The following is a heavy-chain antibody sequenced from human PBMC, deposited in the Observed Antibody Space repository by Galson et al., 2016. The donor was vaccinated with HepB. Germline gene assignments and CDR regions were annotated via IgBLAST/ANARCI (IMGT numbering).Heavy chain of an antibody. Sequence: QSGAEVKKPGESLRISCKVSGYRFISYWISWMRQMPGKGLEWMGRIDPSDSYTNYSPSFQGHVTFSADNFINTAYLQWSSLKASDTAMYYCARGGSEYEVVDYWGQGTLVTVSS. J-gene: IGHJ4*02. CDR3: ARGGSEYEVVDY. D-gene: IGHD6-19*01. CDR1: GYRFISYW. CDR2: IDPSDSYT. V-gene: IGHV5-10-1*01.